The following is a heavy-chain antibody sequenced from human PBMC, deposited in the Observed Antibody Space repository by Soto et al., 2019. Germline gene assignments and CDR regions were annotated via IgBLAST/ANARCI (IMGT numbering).Heavy chain of an antibody. J-gene: IGHJ4*02. Sequence: QVQLVQSGTEVKNPGASVKVSCKASGYAFNTLHINWVRQAPGQGLEWMGWMNPNNGDTGYAQKFQGRVTMTRDTSINTAYMELTSLTFDDTAIDYCARGVGDLGDYWGQGTLVTVSS. CDR1: GYAFNTLH. D-gene: IGHD3-16*01. CDR2: MNPNNGDT. CDR3: ARGVGDLGDY. V-gene: IGHV1-8*01.